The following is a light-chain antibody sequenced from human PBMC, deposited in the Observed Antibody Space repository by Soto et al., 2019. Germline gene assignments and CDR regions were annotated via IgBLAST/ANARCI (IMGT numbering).Light chain of an antibody. CDR1: SSDIGRST. Sequence: QSVLTQPPSASGTPGQRVTISCSGGSSDIGRSTINWYQQVPGTAPKLPIYGNNQRPSGVPDRISGSKSGTSASLAISGLKSEDEADYYCAAWDDSLHGYVFGTGTKVTVL. CDR3: AAWDDSLHGYV. V-gene: IGLV1-44*01. CDR2: GNN. J-gene: IGLJ1*01.